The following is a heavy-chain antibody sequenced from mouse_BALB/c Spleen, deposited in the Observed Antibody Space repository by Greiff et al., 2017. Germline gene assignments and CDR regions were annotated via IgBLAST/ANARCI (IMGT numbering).Heavy chain of an antibody. J-gene: IGHJ2*01. Sequence: QVQLKQSGPGLVAPSQSLSITCTVSGFSLTSYDISWIRQPPGKGLEWLGVIWTGGGTNYNSAFMSRLSISKDNSKSQVFLKMNSLQTDDTAIYYCVRDRGIHFDYWGQGTTLTVSS. CDR1: GFSLTSYD. CDR2: IWTGGGT. CDR3: VRDRGIHFDY. V-gene: IGHV2-9-2*01.